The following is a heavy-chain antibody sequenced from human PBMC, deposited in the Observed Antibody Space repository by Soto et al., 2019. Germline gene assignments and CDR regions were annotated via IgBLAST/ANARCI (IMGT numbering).Heavy chain of an antibody. CDR2: IIPIFGTA. D-gene: IGHD3-3*01. CDR1: GGTFSSYA. Sequence: GASVKVSCKASGGTFSSYAISWVRQAPGQGLEWMGGIIPIFGTANYAQKFQGRVTITADESTSTAYVELSSLRSEDTAVYYCARDYDFWSGYAQAHDANWFDPWGQGTLVTVSS. CDR3: ARDYDFWSGYAQAHDANWFDP. V-gene: IGHV1-69*13. J-gene: IGHJ5*02.